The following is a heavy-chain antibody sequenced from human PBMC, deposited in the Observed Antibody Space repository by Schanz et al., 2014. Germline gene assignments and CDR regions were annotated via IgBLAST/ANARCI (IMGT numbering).Heavy chain of an antibody. CDR1: GFSISFHW. CDR3: ASGLCSGGSCSSFHAS. V-gene: IGHV3-7*01. J-gene: IGHJ5*02. Sequence: EVQLVESGGGLVQPGGSLRLSCAASGFSISFHWMSWVRQAPGKGPEWVANIKQDGSERYYMDSVKGRFTISRDNAKNSLYLQMNSLRAEDPTVYYCASGLCSGGSCSSFHASWGQGTLATVSP. CDR2: IKQDGSER. D-gene: IGHD2-15*01.